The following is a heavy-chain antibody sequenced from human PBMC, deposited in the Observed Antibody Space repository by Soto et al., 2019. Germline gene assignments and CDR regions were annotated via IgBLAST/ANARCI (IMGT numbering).Heavy chain of an antibody. D-gene: IGHD6-19*01. CDR1: GYTLSSFG. CDR3: VRTRQQWLVGDS. CDR2: INAGNGNT. V-gene: IGHV1-3*01. Sequence: QAQLVQSGAEVKKPGASVKVSCKASGYTLSSFGIHWVRQAPGQRLEWMGWINAGNGNTKYSQKLQGRVTFSRDTCANTAYMELTSLTSEDTAVYYCVRTRQQWLVGDSWGQGSLVTVSS. J-gene: IGHJ4*02.